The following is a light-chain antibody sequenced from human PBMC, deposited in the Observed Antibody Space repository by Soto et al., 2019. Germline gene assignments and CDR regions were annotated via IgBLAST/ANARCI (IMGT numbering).Light chain of an antibody. Sequence: QSDLTQPASVSGSPGQSITISCTGTSSDIGDYNYVSWYQQHPGKAPKLMIYEVSNRPSGVSNRFSGSKSGNTASLTISGLQAEDEADYYCSSYTSSSDVLFGGGTKVTVL. CDR3: SSYTSSSDVL. CDR1: SSDIGDYNY. CDR2: EVS. J-gene: IGLJ2*01. V-gene: IGLV2-14*01.